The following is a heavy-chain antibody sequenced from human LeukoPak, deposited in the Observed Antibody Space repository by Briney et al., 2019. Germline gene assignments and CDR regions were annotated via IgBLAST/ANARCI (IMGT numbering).Heavy chain of an antibody. J-gene: IGHJ2*01. Sequence: SETLSLTCAVYGGSFSGYHWSWIRQPAGKGLEWIGRIYTSGSTNYNPSLKSRVTISVDTSKNQYSLKLSSVTAADTAVYYCARTVVVPAAMDFDLWGRGTLVTVSS. D-gene: IGHD2-2*01. CDR3: ARTVVVPAAMDFDL. CDR1: GGSFSGYH. CDR2: IYTSGST. V-gene: IGHV4-59*10.